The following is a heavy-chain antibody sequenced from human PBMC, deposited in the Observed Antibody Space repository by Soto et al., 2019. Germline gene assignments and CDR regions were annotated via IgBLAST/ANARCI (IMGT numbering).Heavy chain of an antibody. CDR1: GFTFSSYG. V-gene: IGHV3-33*01. CDR2: IWYDGSNK. J-gene: IGHJ4*02. CDR3: ARDPPLPLRAAADRFDY. D-gene: IGHD6-13*01. Sequence: QVQLVESGGGVVQPGRSLRLSCAASGFTFSSYGMHWVRQAPGKGLEWVAVIWYDGSNKYYADSVKGRFTISRDNSKNTLYLQMNSLRAEDTAVYYCARDPPLPLRAAADRFDYWGQGTLVTVSS.